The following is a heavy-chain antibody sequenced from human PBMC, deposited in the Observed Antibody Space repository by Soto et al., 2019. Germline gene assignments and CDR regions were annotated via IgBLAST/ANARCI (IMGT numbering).Heavy chain of an antibody. CDR3: ARGGGSKHVFDY. CDR1: GGSISSGGYS. D-gene: IGHD1-26*01. V-gene: IGHV4-30-2*01. CDR2: IYHSGST. Sequence: SENLSLTCAVSGGSISSGGYSWSWIRQPPGKGLEWIGYIYHSGSTYYNPSLKSRVTISVDGAKNQFSLKLSSVTAADTAVYYCARGGGSKHVFDYSGRGTLDIVSS. J-gene: IGHJ4*02.